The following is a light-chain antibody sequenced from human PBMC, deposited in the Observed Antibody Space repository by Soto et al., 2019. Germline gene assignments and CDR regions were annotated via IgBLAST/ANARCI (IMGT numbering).Light chain of an antibody. CDR3: QQYDRYPWT. CDR2: DAS. CDR1: QGISRG. Sequence: METTHAPDSVSACLGYRVTKTFRSSQGISRGVAWYQQKTGKAPKLLIYDASSLESGVTSRISGSGSGTEFIFSISSLQPDDLATYYCQQYDRYPWTFGQGTK. V-gene: IGKV1-5*01. J-gene: IGKJ1*01.